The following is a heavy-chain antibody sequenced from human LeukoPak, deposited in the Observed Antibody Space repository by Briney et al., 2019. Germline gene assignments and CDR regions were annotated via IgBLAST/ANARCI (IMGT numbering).Heavy chain of an antibody. J-gene: IGHJ4*02. D-gene: IGHD3-10*01. CDR1: GFTFSSYA. CDR2: ISDSGGWI. CDR3: ANPYYSGSGSSLFDY. Sequence: GGSLRLSCAASGFTFSSYAMSWVRQAPGKGLEWVSTISDSGGWIYSGDSVKGRFTISRDNSKNTLYLQMNSLRAEDTAVYYCANPYYSGSGSSLFDYCGQGTLVTVSS. V-gene: IGHV3-23*01.